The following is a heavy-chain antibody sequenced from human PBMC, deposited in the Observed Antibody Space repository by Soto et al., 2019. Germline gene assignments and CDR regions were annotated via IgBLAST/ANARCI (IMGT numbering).Heavy chain of an antibody. CDR2: IWYDGSNK. D-gene: IGHD6-19*01. J-gene: IGHJ4*02. CDR3: ARDLYSSGWYGGNYFDY. V-gene: IGHV3-33*01. Sequence: ESGGGVVPPGRSLRLSCAASGFTFSSYGMHWVRQAPGKGLEWVAVIWYDGSNKYYADSVKGRFTISRDNSKNTLYLQMNSLRAEDTAVYYCARDLYSSGWYGGNYFDYWGQGTLVTVSS. CDR1: GFTFSSYG.